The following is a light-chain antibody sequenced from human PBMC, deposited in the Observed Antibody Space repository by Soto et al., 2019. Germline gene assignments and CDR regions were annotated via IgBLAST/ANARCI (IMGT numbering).Light chain of an antibody. J-gene: IGKJ1*01. CDR2: DVS. Sequence: EVVLTQSPVTLSLSPGERATLSCRASQSVSSYLAWYQQKPGQAPRLLIYDVSNRATGIPARFSGSGSGTDFTLTISSLEPEDFAVYYCQQYANSHGTFGQGTKVDIK. CDR3: QQYANSHGT. CDR1: QSVSSY. V-gene: IGKV3-11*01.